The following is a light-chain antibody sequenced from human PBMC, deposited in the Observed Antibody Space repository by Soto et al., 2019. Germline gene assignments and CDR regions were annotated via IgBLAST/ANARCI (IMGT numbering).Light chain of an antibody. Sequence: QPVLTQPPSASGSLGQSVTISCTGTSSDVGGYNYVSWHQQHPGKAPKVMIYEVTKRPPGVPDRFSGSKSGNTASLTVSGLQAEDEADDYCSSFAGGGNPVLLGGGTKLTVL. J-gene: IGLJ2*01. CDR1: SSDVGGYNY. CDR2: EVT. CDR3: SSFAGGGNPVL. V-gene: IGLV2-8*01.